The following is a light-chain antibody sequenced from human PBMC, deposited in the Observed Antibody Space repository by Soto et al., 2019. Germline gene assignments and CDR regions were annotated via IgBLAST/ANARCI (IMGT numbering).Light chain of an antibody. CDR3: ETWDSNTHTV. J-gene: IGLJ3*02. CDR1: SGHSSYI. V-gene: IGLV4-60*02. CDR2: LEGSGSY. Sequence: QLVLTQSSSASASLGTSVKLTCTLSSGHSSYIIAWHQQQPGKAPRYLMKLEGSGSYNKGSGVPDRFSGSSSGADRYLTIFNLQFDDEADYYCETWDSNTHTVFGGGTQLTVL.